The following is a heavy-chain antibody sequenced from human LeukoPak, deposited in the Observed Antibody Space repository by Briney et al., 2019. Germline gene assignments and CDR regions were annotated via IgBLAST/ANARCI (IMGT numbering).Heavy chain of an antibody. CDR3: AIGKQHAVDY. D-gene: IGHD6-13*01. V-gene: IGHV4-4*07. Sequence: PSETLSLTCTVSSGSISGSYYWSWIRQPAGKGLEWIGRIYASGSTNYDPSLKSRVTISIDKSNNQFSLMVTSVTAADTAVYYCAIGKQHAVDYWGQGIVFTVSS. CDR2: IYASGST. J-gene: IGHJ4*02. CDR1: SGSISGSYY.